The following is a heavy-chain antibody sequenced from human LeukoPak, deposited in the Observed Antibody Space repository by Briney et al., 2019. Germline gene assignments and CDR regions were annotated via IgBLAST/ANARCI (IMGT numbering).Heavy chain of an antibody. CDR3: AQASKQAAARGSWFDP. CDR2: INHSGST. J-gene: IGHJ5*02. CDR1: GGSFSGYY. D-gene: IGHD3-10*01. V-gene: IGHV4-34*01. Sequence: SETLSLTCAVYGGSFSGYYWSWIRQPPGKGLEWIGEINHSGSTNYNPSLKSRVPISVDTSKNQFSLKLSSVTAADTAVYYCAQASKQAAARGSWFDPWGQGTLVTVSS.